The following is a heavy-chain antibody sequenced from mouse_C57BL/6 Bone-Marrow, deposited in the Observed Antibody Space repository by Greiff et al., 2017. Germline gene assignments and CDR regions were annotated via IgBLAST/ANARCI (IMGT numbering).Heavy chain of an antibody. CDR3: AGTGHYFDY. D-gene: IGHD4-1*01. CDR1: GFTFSSYA. V-gene: IGHV5-4*01. CDR2: ISDGGSYT. Sequence: VQVVESGGGLVKPGGSLKLSCAASGFTFSSYAMSWVRQTPEKRLEWVATISDGGSYTYYPDNVKGRFTISRDNAKNNLYLQMSHLKSEDTAMYYCAGTGHYFDYWGQGTTLTVSS. J-gene: IGHJ2*01.